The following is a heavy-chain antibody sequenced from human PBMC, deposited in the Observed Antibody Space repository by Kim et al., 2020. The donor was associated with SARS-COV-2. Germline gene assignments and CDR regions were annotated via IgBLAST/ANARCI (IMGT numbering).Heavy chain of an antibody. CDR3: ARSPLDFWSGYSGGGDAFDI. V-gene: IGHV4-39*01. CDR1: GGSISSSSYY. D-gene: IGHD3-3*01. CDR2: IYYSGST. Sequence: SETLSLTCTVSGGSISSSSYYWGWIRQPPGKGLEWIGSIYYSGSTYYNPSLKSRVTISVDTSKNQFSLKLSSVTAADTAVYYCARSPLDFWSGYSGGGDAFDIWGQGTMVTVSS. J-gene: IGHJ3*02.